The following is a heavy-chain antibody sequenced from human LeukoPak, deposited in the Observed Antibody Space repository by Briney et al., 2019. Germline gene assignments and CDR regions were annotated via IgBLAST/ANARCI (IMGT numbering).Heavy chain of an antibody. CDR3: SGVPRVTWNYGWVGH. J-gene: IGHJ5*02. CDR1: GFSFSYHG. CDR2: IWYDGNNK. V-gene: IGHV3-33*01. D-gene: IGHD1-7*01. Sequence: PGGSLRLSCAASGFSFSYHGMHWVRQAPGRGLERVAAIWYDGNNKVYADSVKGRLTVSRDNSNNILYLQMNSLRVEDTAVYYCSGVPRVTWNYGWVGHWGQGTL.